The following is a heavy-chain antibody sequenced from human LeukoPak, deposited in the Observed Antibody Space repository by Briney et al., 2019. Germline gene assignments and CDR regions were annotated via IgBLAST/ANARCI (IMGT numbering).Heavy chain of an antibody. Sequence: PGRSLRLSRAASGFTFDDYAVLGVREARGRGGEDVSGISWNSGSIGYADSVKGRFNISRDNAKNSLYLQMNSLRAEDTALYYCAKDIAGSFDYWGQGTLVTVSS. CDR1: GFTFDDYA. CDR2: ISWNSGSI. V-gene: IGHV3-9*01. CDR3: AKDIAGSFDY. J-gene: IGHJ4*02.